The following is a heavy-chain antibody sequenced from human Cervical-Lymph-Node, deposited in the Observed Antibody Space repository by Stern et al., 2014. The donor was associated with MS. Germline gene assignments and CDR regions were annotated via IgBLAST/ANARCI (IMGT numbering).Heavy chain of an antibody. CDR3: ARSSGDYFDY. D-gene: IGHD2-8*02. CDR1: GYTFTIYG. Sequence: LVESGAEVKTRGASVKVSCKASGYTFTIYGIRWGRKAPDKRLEWMGWISAYNGNTNYAQKLQGRVTMTTDTSTSTAYMELRSLRSDDTAVYYCARSSGDYFDYWGQGNLVTVSS. J-gene: IGHJ4*02. CDR2: ISAYNGNT. V-gene: IGHV1-18*01.